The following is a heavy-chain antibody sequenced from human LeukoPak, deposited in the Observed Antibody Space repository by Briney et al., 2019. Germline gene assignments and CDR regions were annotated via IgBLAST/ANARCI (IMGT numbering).Heavy chain of an antibody. Sequence: PGGSLRLSCAASGFTFSSYWMHWVRQAPGKGLVWVSRINSDGSSTSYADSVKGRFTISRDNAKNTLYLQMNSLRAEDTAVYYCARVGDCSGGSCYSEPGAATSLDAFDIWGQGTMVTVSS. CDR2: INSDGSST. V-gene: IGHV3-74*01. D-gene: IGHD2-15*01. J-gene: IGHJ3*02. CDR3: ARVGDCSGGSCYSEPGAATSLDAFDI. CDR1: GFTFSSYW.